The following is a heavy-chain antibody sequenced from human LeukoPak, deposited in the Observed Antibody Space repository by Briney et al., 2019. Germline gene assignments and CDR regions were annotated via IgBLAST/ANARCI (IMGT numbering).Heavy chain of an antibody. CDR3: ARGYSYGYSRTDNWFDP. Sequence: GGSLRLSCAASGFTFSDYYMSWIRQAPGKGLEWVSYISSSSSTIYYADSVKGRFTISRDNAKNSLYLQMNSLRAEDTAVYYCARGYSYGYSRTDNWFDPWGQGTLVTVSS. V-gene: IGHV3-11*04. CDR1: GFTFSDYY. J-gene: IGHJ5*02. CDR2: ISSSSSTI. D-gene: IGHD5-18*01.